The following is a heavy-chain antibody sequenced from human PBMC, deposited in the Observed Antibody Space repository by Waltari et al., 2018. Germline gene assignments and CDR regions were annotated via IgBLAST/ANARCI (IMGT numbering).Heavy chain of an antibody. CDR2: IIPIFGTA. J-gene: IGHJ3*02. D-gene: IGHD3-3*01. CDR1: GGTFSSYA. CDR3: ARESPAVRFLEWLSFNGAFDI. Sequence: QVQLVQSGAEVKKPGSSVKVSCKASGGTFSSYAISWVRQAPGQGLEWMGGIIPIFGTANYAQKFQGRVTITTDESTSTAYMELSSLRSEDTAVYYCARESPAVRFLEWLSFNGAFDIWGQGTMVTVSS. V-gene: IGHV1-69*05.